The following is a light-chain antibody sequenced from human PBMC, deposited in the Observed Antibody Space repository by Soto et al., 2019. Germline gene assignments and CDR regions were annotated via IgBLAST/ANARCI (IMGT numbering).Light chain of an antibody. Sequence: LGYRVSIACRASQSVSTWLAWYQQKPGKAPKLLIYKASTLESGVPSRFSGGGSGTEFTLTISGLQPDDFATYFCQHYESYPLTFGGGTKVDIK. J-gene: IGKJ4*01. CDR2: KAS. V-gene: IGKV1-5*03. CDR1: QSVSTW. CDR3: QHYESYPLT.